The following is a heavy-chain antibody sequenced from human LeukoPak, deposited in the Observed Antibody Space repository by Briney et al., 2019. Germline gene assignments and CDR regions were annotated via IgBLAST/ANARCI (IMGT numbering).Heavy chain of an antibody. J-gene: IGHJ5*02. CDR3: ARGSRFDP. CDR2: IYSGGST. CDR1: GFTFSSYW. Sequence: GGSLRLSCAASGFTFSSYWMSWVCQAPGKGLEWVSVIYSGGSTYYADSVKGRFTTSRDNSKNTLYLQMNSLRAEDTAVYYCARGSRFDPWGQGTLVTVSS. V-gene: IGHV3-53*01.